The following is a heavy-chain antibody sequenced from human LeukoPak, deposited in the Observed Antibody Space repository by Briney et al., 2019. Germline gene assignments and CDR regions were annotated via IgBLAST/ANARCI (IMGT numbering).Heavy chain of an antibody. J-gene: IGHJ5*02. CDR2: IRYDGSNK. Sequence: GGSLRLSCAASGFTFSSYGMHWVRQAPDKGLEWVAFIRYDGSNKYYADSVKGRFTISRDNSKNTLYLQMNSLRAEDTAVYYCVHDSSGYYFSWGQGTLVTVSS. CDR1: GFTFSSYG. V-gene: IGHV3-30*02. CDR3: VHDSSGYYFS. D-gene: IGHD3-22*01.